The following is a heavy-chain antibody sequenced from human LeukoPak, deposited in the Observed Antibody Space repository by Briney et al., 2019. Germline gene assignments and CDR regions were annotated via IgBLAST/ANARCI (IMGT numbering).Heavy chain of an antibody. V-gene: IGHV3-23*01. Sequence: GGSLRLSCAASGFSFSSYAMSWVRQAPGRGLEWVSAISGSGDSTYYADSVKGRFTISRDNSKNTLYLQMDSLRAEDTAVYHCAKVGPIAAAGYGTFDIWGQGTMVTVSS. CDR1: GFSFSSYA. J-gene: IGHJ3*02. CDR2: ISGSGDST. CDR3: AKVGPIAAAGYGTFDI. D-gene: IGHD6-13*01.